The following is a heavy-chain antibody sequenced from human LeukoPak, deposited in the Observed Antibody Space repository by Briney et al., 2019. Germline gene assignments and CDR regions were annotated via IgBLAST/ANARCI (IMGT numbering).Heavy chain of an antibody. J-gene: IGHJ4*02. Sequence: GGSLRLSCAASGFTFNTHGMHWVRQAPGKGLEWVAAIWFDGSVKHYSDAVKGRFTISRDNSLNTLYPQMNSLRVGDTAIYYCAKDTAVQFLEPAFWGQGTLVTVSS. CDR1: GFTFNTHG. V-gene: IGHV3-33*06. CDR2: IWFDGSVK. D-gene: IGHD3-3*01. CDR3: AKDTAVQFLEPAF.